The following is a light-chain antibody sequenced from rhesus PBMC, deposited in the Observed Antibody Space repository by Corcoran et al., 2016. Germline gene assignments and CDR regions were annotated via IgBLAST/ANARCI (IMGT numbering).Light chain of an antibody. CDR1: QGISNN. CDR2: VAS. V-gene: IGKV1S17*01. CDR3: QHGYGVPFT. J-gene: IGKJ4*01. Sequence: DIQMTQSPSSLSASVGDRVTITCQARQGISNNLAWYQLKPGNVPKLLFYVASTLQSGVPSRLSGSGSWTDFSLTISSLQPADSATYYCQHGYGVPFTFGGVTKLEIK.